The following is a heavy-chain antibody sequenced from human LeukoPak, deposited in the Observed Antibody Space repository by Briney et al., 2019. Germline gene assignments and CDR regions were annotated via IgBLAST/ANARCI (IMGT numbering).Heavy chain of an antibody. CDR3: ARGGGRETYYYDSSALGNWFDP. CDR1: GGTFSSYA. V-gene: IGHV1-69*05. Sequence: SVKVSCKASGGTFSSYAISWVRQAPGQGLEWMGGIIPIFGTANYAQKFQGRVMITTDESTSTAYMELSSLRSEDTAVYYCARGGGRETYYYDSSALGNWFDPWGQGTLVTVSS. J-gene: IGHJ5*02. D-gene: IGHD3-22*01. CDR2: IIPIFGTA.